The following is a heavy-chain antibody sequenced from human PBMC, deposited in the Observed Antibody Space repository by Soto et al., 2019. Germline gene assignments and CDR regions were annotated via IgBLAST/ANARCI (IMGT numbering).Heavy chain of an antibody. Sequence: QVQLVQSGAEVKKPGSSVKVSCKASGGTFSSYTISWVRQSPGQGLEWMGRIIPILGRANYAQKFQGRVTITAEQSTSTAYMELSSLRSEDTAVYYCAASYYYGSGTPSATDYWGQGTLVTVSS. CDR3: AASYYYGSGTPSATDY. CDR1: GGTFSSYT. V-gene: IGHV1-69*02. D-gene: IGHD3-10*01. J-gene: IGHJ4*02. CDR2: IIPILGRA.